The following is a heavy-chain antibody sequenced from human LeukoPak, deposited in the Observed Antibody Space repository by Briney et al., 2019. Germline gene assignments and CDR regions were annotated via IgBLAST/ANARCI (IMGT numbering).Heavy chain of an antibody. CDR3: ARVGGSNAFDI. J-gene: IGHJ3*02. Sequence: GGSLRLSCAASGFTFSTYAMNWVRQAPGKGLEWVSSISSSGNYIYYADSLKGRFTISRDNAKNTLSLQMNSLRAEDTAVYYCARVGGSNAFDIWGQGTMVIVSS. CDR2: ISSSGNYI. D-gene: IGHD1-26*01. CDR1: GFTFSTYA. V-gene: IGHV3-21*01.